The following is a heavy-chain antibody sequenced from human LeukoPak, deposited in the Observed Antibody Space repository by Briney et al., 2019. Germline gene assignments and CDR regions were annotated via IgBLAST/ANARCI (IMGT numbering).Heavy chain of an antibody. CDR1: GFTFNSDA. CDR3: ATDRIYDSSGYYRFDY. Sequence: GGSLRLSCAASGFTFNSDAMNWVRQAPGKGLEWVSLSTGSSDQTYYADSVKGRFTISRYSSKNTLYLQMNSLRADDTAVYYCATDRIYDSSGYYRFDYWGQGTLVTVSS. V-gene: IGHV3-23*01. D-gene: IGHD3-22*01. CDR2: STGSSDQT. J-gene: IGHJ4*02.